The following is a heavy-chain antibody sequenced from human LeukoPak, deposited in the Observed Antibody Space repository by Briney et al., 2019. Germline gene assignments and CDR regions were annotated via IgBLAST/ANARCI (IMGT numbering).Heavy chain of an antibody. Sequence: TLSLTCAISGDSVSSNSAAWNWIGQSPSRGLEWLGRTFYRSKWKYDYAVSVKSRITINPDTSKNQFSLQLNSVTPEDTAVYYCARNSGWLDYWGQGTLVTVSS. V-gene: IGHV6-1*01. CDR2: TFYRSKWKY. CDR3: ARNSGWLDY. J-gene: IGHJ4*02. CDR1: GDSVSSNSAA. D-gene: IGHD6-19*01.